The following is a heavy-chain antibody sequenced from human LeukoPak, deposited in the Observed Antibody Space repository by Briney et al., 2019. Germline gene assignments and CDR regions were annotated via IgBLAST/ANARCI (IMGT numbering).Heavy chain of an antibody. V-gene: IGHV3-23*01. D-gene: IGHD3-16*01. J-gene: IGHJ4*02. CDR3: VGGSRGY. Sequence: GGSLRLSCATSGFTFSVYAMSWVRQAPGKGLEWVSTISDSGGSTYYADSVKGRFTISRGNSKNTLYLLMNELSAEDTAVYYCVGGSRGYWGQGTLVTVSS. CDR2: ISDSGGST. CDR1: GFTFSVYA.